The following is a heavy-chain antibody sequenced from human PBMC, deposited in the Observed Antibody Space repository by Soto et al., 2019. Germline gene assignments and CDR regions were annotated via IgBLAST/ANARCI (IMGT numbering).Heavy chain of an antibody. J-gene: IGHJ4*02. CDR1: GYTFTNFG. CDR2: IIPILGIA. V-gene: IGHV1-69*04. CDR3: ASLFYGDYVRFDY. D-gene: IGHD4-17*01. Sequence: SVKVSCKASGYTFTNFGISWVRQAPGQGLEWMGRIIPILGIANYAQKFQGRVTITADKSTSTAYMELSSLRSEDTAVYYCASLFYGDYVRFDYWGQGTLVTVSS.